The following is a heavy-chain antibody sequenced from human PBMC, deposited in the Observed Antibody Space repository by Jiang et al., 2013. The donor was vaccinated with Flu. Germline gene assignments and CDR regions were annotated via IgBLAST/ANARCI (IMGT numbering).Heavy chain of an antibody. CDR2: IYTSGST. V-gene: IGHV4-61*02. J-gene: IGHJ4*02. Sequence: SISSGSYYWSWIRQPAGKGLEWIGRIYTSGSTNYNPSLKSRVTISVDTSKNQFSLKLSSATAADTAVYYCARELWFGELPYYHFDYWGQGTLVTVSS. CDR3: ARELWFGELPYYHFDY. D-gene: IGHD3-10*01. CDR1: SISSGSYY.